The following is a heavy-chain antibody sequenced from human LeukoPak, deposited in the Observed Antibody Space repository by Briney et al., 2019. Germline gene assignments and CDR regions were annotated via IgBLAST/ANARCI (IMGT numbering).Heavy chain of an antibody. Sequence: PGGSLRLSCAASGFSFNTYSMTWVRQAPGKGLEWVAVISYDGTNKYYADSVKGRFTISRDNSKNTLYLQMTSLSAEEAAVYYCARDVRDGSNSHLGWVDYWGQGTLVTVSS. CDR3: ARDVRDGSNSHLGWVDY. CDR1: GFSFNTYS. D-gene: IGHD5-24*01. J-gene: IGHJ4*02. V-gene: IGHV3-30*03. CDR2: ISYDGTNK.